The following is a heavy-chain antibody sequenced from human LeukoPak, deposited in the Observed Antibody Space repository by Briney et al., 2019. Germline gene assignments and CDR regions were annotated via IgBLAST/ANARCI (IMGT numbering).Heavy chain of an antibody. J-gene: IGHJ4*02. CDR2: IKQDGSQK. CDR3: AKDDPPY. CDR1: GFTFSSNW. Sequence: GGSLRLSCAASGFTFSSNWMSWVRQVPGKGLEWVANIKQDGSQKYYVDSVKGRFSISRDNAKNSLYLQMNSLSAEDTAVYYCAKDDPPYWGQGTLVTVSS. V-gene: IGHV3-7*01.